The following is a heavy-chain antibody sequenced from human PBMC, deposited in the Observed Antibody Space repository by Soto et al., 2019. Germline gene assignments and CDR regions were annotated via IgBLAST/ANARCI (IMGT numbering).Heavy chain of an antibody. CDR2: IYYSGST. J-gene: IGHJ5*02. D-gene: IGHD4-17*01. V-gene: IGHV4-30-4*01. CDR3: AREDSSYGDYLGNWFDP. CDR1: GGYISSGCDY. Sequence: SETLCVTSTVAGGYISSGCDYWSWIRQPPGKGLEWIGYIYYSGSTYYDPSLKSRVTISVDTSKNQFSLKLSSVTAADTAVYYCAREDSSYGDYLGNWFDPWGQGTLVTVSS.